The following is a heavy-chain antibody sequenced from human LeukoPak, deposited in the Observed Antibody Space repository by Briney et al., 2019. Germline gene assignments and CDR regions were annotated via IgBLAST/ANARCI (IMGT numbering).Heavy chain of an antibody. CDR3: ARDSGQTSFDY. Sequence: GGSLRLSCAASGFTFSSYGMNWVRQAPGKGLEWVSYISSSGPTIYYADSVKGRFTISRDNAKNSLYLQMNSLRAEDTAVYYCARDSGQTSFDYWGQGTLVTVSS. D-gene: IGHD1-1*01. CDR2: ISSSGPTI. J-gene: IGHJ4*02. CDR1: GFTFSSYG. V-gene: IGHV3-48*03.